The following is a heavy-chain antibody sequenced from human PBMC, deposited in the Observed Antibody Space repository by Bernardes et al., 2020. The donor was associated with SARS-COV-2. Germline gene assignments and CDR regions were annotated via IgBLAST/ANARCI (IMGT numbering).Heavy chain of an antibody. CDR3: ARDGDSAMVTDALDI. CDR2: ISASTRTT. V-gene: IGHV3-48*02. CDR1: GFTFNTHS. Sequence: GGSLRLSCAASGFTFNTHSVNWVRQAPGKGLEWISYISASTRTTNYADSVKGRFTISRDNAKNSLSLQMNSLTDEDTALYYCARDGDSAMVTDALDIWGQGTMVTVSS. J-gene: IGHJ3*02. D-gene: IGHD5-18*01.